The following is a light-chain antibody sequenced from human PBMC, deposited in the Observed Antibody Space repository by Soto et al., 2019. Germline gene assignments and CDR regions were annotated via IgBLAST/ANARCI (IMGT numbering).Light chain of an antibody. CDR3: QHRMNWPLT. Sequence: EVVLAQSPVTLSLSPGERATLSCRASQSVSSYLAWYQQKPGQAPRLLIYDASNRATGIPARFSGSGSETDCTLTISSLEPEDFAVYYCQHRMNWPLTFGQGTRLEIK. CDR1: QSVSSY. V-gene: IGKV3-11*01. CDR2: DAS. J-gene: IGKJ5*01.